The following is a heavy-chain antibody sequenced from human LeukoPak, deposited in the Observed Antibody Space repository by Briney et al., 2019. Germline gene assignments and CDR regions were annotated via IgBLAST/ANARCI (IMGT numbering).Heavy chain of an antibody. D-gene: IGHD6-19*01. CDR3: ATKQWLVRGWFDP. CDR1: GFTFSSYG. CDR2: ISYDGSNK. J-gene: IGHJ5*02. Sequence: PGGSLRLSCAASGFTFSSYGMHWVRQAPGKGLEWVAVISYDGSNKYYADSVKGRFTISRDNSKNTLYLQMNSLTAEDTALYYCATKQWLVRGWFDPWGQGTLVTVSS. V-gene: IGHV3-30*03.